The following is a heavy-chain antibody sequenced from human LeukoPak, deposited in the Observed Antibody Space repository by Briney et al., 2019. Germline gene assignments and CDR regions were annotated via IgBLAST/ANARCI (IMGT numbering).Heavy chain of an antibody. Sequence: SETLSLTCTVSGGSISSSSYYWGWIRQPPGKGLEWIGEINHSGSTNYNPSLKSRVTISVDTSKNQFSLKLSSVTAADTAVYYCTRGGGVGLNSSGWPLDYWGQGTLVTVSS. CDR2: INHSGST. CDR1: GGSISSSSYY. D-gene: IGHD6-19*01. V-gene: IGHV4-39*07. J-gene: IGHJ4*02. CDR3: TRGGGVGLNSSGWPLDY.